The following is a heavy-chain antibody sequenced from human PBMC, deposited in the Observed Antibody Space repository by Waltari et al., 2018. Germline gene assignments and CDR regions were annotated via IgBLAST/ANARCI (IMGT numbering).Heavy chain of an antibody. V-gene: IGHV4-59*13. CDR3: ARGTNPFGY. CDR2: IYYTGST. Sequence: QVQLQESGPGLVKPSETLSLTCTVSGGSLRDYYWSWIRQFPGQGLEWIGYIYYTGSTNYNPSLRSRVTISVDTSRNQFSLKGSSVTAADTAVYYCARGTNPFGYWGQGTLVTVSS. CDR1: GGSLRDYY. J-gene: IGHJ4*02.